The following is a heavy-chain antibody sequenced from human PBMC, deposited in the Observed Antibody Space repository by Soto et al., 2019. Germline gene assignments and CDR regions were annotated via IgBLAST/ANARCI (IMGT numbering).Heavy chain of an antibody. CDR3: AKDRHPDGIWTFDS. Sequence: EVQLLESGGDLVQPGGSLRISCATSGFTFSSFAMAWFRQAPGRGLEWVSEILGSGNTYYADSMKGRITISRDNAKNTVYLQMNSLRVDDTALYYCAKDRHPDGIWTFDSWGQGTLVTVSS. CDR2: ILGSGNT. J-gene: IGHJ4*02. D-gene: IGHD1-1*01. CDR1: GFTFSSFA. V-gene: IGHV3-23*01.